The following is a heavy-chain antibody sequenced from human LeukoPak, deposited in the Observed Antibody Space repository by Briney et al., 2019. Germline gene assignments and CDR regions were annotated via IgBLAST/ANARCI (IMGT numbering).Heavy chain of an antibody. CDR2: IIPIFGTA. D-gene: IGHD2-15*01. J-gene: IGHJ4*02. CDR1: GGTFSSYA. CDR3: ARTPAEGWYCSGGSCYSGTLYFDY. V-gene: IGHV1-69*13. Sequence: GASVKVSCKASGGTFSSYAISWVRQAPGQGLEWMGGIIPIFGTANYAQKFQGRVTITADESTSTAYMELSSLRSEDTAVYYCARTPAEGWYCSGGSCYSGTLYFDYWGQGTLVTVSS.